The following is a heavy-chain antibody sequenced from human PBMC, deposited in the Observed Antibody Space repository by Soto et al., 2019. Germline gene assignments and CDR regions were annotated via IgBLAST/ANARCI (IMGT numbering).Heavy chain of an antibody. CDR1: GFTFNNYA. J-gene: IGHJ4*02. CDR2: ISGSGDTP. D-gene: IGHD6-19*01. CDR3: PKDKTISVAGTWDY. Sequence: EVQLLESGGGLVQPGGSLRLSCVASGFTFNNYAMSWVRQAPGKGLEWVSSISGSGDTPYYADSVKGRFTVSRDNSKNTLYLQMTSLSAEDTAVNSCPKDKTISVAGTWDYWGQGTLVTVSS. V-gene: IGHV3-23*01.